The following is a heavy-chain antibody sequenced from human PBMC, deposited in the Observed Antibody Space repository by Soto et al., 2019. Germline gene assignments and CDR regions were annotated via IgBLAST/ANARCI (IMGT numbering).Heavy chain of an antibody. CDR3: ARDFALSRFDY. D-gene: IGHD2-2*01. V-gene: IGHV4-61*01. Sequence: PSETLSLTCTVSGGSVSSGSYYWSWIRQPPGKGLEWIGYIYYSGSTNYNPSLKSRVTISVDTSKNQFSLKLSSVTAADTAVYYCARDFALSRFDYWAQGTLVTVSS. J-gene: IGHJ4*02. CDR1: GGSVSSGSYY. CDR2: IYYSGST.